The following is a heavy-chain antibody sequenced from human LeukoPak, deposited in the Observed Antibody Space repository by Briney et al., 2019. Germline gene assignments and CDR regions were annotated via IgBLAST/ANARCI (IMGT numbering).Heavy chain of an antibody. V-gene: IGHV1-2*02. CDR3: ARLLLWFGEFSDY. CDR1: GYTFTGYY. Sequence: ASVKVSCKASGYTFTGYYMLWVRQAPGQGLEWMGWINPNSGGTNYAQKFQGRVTMTRDTSISTAYMELSRLRSDDTAVYYCARLLLWFGEFSDYWGQGTLVTVSS. CDR2: INPNSGGT. D-gene: IGHD3-10*01. J-gene: IGHJ4*02.